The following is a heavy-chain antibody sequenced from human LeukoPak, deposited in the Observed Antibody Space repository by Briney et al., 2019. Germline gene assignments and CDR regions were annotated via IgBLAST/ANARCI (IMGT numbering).Heavy chain of an antibody. Sequence: EASVKVSCKASGYTFTDNYMHWVRQAPGQGLEWMGWINTNTGNPTYAQGFTGRLVFSLDTSVSTAYLQISSLKAEDTAVYYCARGSYYGSGIWGRPLAILHYYYYYYMDVWGKGTTVTVSS. CDR2: INTNTGNP. CDR1: GYTFTDNY. J-gene: IGHJ6*03. D-gene: IGHD3-10*01. CDR3: ARGSYYGSGIWGRPLAILHYYYYYYMDV. V-gene: IGHV7-4-1*02.